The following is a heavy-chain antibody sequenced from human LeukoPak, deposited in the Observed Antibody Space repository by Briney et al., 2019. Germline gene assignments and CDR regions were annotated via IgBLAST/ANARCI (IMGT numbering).Heavy chain of an antibody. J-gene: IGHJ4*02. V-gene: IGHV3-11*04. CDR1: GFTFSDYY. CDR3: ARVFIGDYGDYQFDY. Sequence: PGGSLRLSCAASGFTFSDYYMSWIRQAPGKGLEWVSYISSSGSIIYYADSVKGRFTISRDNAKNSLYLQMNSLRAEDTAVYYCARVFIGDYGDYQFDYWGQGTLVTVSS. CDR2: ISSSGSII. D-gene: IGHD4-17*01.